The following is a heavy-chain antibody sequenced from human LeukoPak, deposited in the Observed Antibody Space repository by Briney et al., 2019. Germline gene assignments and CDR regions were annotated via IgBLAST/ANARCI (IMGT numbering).Heavy chain of an antibody. CDR1: GFTFSSYG. D-gene: IGHD3-3*01. CDR2: ISYDGSNK. J-gene: IGHJ5*02. CDR3: AKKLTLGDWFDP. Sequence: GGSLRLSCAASGFTFSSYGMHWVRQAPGKGLGWVAVISYDGSNKYYADSVKGRFTISRDNSKNTLYLQMNSLRAEDTAVYYCAKKLTLGDWFDPWGQGTLVTVSS. V-gene: IGHV3-30*18.